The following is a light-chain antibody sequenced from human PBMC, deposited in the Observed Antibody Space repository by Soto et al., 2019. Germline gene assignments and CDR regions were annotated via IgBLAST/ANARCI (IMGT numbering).Light chain of an antibody. J-gene: IGLJ3*02. Sequence: QSVLTQPPSVSEAPRQRVTISCSGSSSNIGNNAVNWYQQLPGKAPKLLIYYDDLLPSGVSDRFSGSKSGTSASLAISGLQSEDEADYYCAAWVDSLNGPVFGGGTKVTVL. CDR2: YDD. V-gene: IGLV1-36*01. CDR3: AAWVDSLNGPV. CDR1: SSNIGNNA.